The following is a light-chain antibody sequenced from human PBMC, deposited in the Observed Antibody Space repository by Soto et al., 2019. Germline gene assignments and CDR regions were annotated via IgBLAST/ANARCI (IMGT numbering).Light chain of an antibody. CDR2: DAS. Sequence: DIQMPQSPSTLSASVGASVTITCRASQSISSWLAWYQQKPGKAPKLLIYDASSLESGVPSRFSGSGSGTEFTLTISSLQPEDFATYYCQQYDSYPITVGGGTKVDIK. CDR1: QSISSW. CDR3: QQYDSYPIT. V-gene: IGKV1-5*01. J-gene: IGKJ4*01.